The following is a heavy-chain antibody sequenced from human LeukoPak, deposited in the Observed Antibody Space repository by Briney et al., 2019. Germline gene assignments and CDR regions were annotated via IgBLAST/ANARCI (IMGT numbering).Heavy chain of an antibody. Sequence: ASVKVSCKASGYTFTGYYMHWVRQAPGQGLEWMGRINPNSGGTNYAQKFQGRVTMTRDTSISTAYMELSRLRSDDTAVYYCAKEISLAQHRALRKPSFDYWGQGTPVTVFS. CDR1: GYTFTGYY. V-gene: IGHV1-2*06. J-gene: IGHJ4*02. CDR2: INPNSGGT. CDR3: AKEISLAQHRALRKPSFDY. D-gene: IGHD4-17*01.